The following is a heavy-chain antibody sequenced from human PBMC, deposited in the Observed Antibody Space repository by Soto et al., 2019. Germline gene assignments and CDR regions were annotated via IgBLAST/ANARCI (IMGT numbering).Heavy chain of an antibody. V-gene: IGHV1-18*01. Sequence: QVQLVQSGAEVKKPGASVKVSCKASGYTFNFYGITWVRQAPGQGPEWMGRISGFNGNTNYTADLQGRVTMTTDTSTSTASIELRGLRSDDTAVYYCARIGVSSGHESPDFGSWGQGTLVTVSS. CDR2: ISGFNGNT. CDR3: ARIGVSSGHESPDFGS. CDR1: GYTFNFYG. D-gene: IGHD3-16*01. J-gene: IGHJ4*02.